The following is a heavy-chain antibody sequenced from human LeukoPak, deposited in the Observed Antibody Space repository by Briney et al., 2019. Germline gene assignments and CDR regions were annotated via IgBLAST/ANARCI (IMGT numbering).Heavy chain of an antibody. CDR3: AREILTGYAFDI. D-gene: IGHD7-27*01. V-gene: IGHV3-30-3*01. CDR2: ISYDGTNK. J-gene: IGHJ3*02. CDR1: GFTFSTYA. Sequence: PGGSLRLSCAASGFTFSTYAMHWVRQAPGKGLAWVAFISYDGTNKYCADSVKGRFTISRDNSKNTLYLLMNRLRAEDTALYYCAREILTGYAFDIWGQGTMVTVSS.